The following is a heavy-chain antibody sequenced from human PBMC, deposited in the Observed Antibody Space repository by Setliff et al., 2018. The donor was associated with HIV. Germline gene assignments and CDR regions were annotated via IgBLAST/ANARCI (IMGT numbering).Heavy chain of an antibody. CDR1: GFTFSSYS. V-gene: IGHV3-48*01. J-gene: IGHJ6*02. CDR2: ISSSSSTI. Sequence: GGSLRLSCAASGFTFSSYSMNWVRQAPGKGLEFVSYISSSSSTIYYADSVKGRFTISRDNSENTLYLQMNSLRAEDTAVYYCAKTLPTLYPPHDYYFAMDVWGQGTTVTVSS. CDR3: AKTLPTLYPPHDYYFAMDV. D-gene: IGHD2-15*01.